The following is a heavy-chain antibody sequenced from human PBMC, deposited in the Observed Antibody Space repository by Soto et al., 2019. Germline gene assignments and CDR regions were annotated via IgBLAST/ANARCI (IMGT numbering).Heavy chain of an antibody. CDR3: ARRVYAMDV. CDR2: IKHDGSEK. J-gene: IGHJ6*02. CDR1: GFTFSSYW. Sequence: EVQLVESGGALVQPGGSLRLSCAASGFTFSSYWMSWVRQAPGKGLDWVANIKHDGSEKYYVDSVKGRFTISRDNAKNSRYLEMNSLRDEDTAGYYCARRVYAMDVWGQGTTVTVSS. V-gene: IGHV3-7*01.